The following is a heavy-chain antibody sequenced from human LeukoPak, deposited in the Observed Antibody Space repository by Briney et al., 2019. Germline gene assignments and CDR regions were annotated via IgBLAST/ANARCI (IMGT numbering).Heavy chain of an antibody. Sequence: SETLSLTCTVSGGSISSGDYYWSWIRQPPGKGLEWIGYIYYSGSTYYNPSLKSRVTISVDTSKNQFSLKLSSVTAADMAVYYCARDGITGTRPLDYWGQGTLVTVSS. J-gene: IGHJ4*02. CDR1: GGSISSGDYY. V-gene: IGHV4-30-4*08. CDR3: ARDGITGTRPLDY. CDR2: IYYSGST. D-gene: IGHD1-20*01.